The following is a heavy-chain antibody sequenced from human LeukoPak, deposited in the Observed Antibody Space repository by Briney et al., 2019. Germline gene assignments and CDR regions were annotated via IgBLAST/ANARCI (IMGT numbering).Heavy chain of an antibody. Sequence: ASVKVSCKASGYTFTSYGISWVRQAPGQGLEWMGWISAYNGNTNYAQKLQGRVTMTTDTSTSTAYMELRSLRSEDTAVYYCAREKELAHAFDIWGQGTMVTVSS. CDR2: ISAYNGNT. J-gene: IGHJ3*02. V-gene: IGHV1-18*01. CDR1: GYTFTSYG. CDR3: AREKELAHAFDI. D-gene: IGHD1-7*01.